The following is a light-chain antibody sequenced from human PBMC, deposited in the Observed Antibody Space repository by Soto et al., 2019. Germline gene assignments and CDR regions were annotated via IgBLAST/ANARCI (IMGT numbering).Light chain of an antibody. CDR1: SSDVGGYNS. CDR2: DVI. Sequence: QSALTQPASVSGSPGLSIAISCSGTSSDVGGYNSVSWYQQYPGKAPKLIIHDVINRPSGVSDRFSGSKSGNTASLTISGLQAEDEADYYCSSWTSSSSYVFGSGTKLTVL. J-gene: IGLJ1*01. V-gene: IGLV2-14*01. CDR3: SSWTSSSSYV.